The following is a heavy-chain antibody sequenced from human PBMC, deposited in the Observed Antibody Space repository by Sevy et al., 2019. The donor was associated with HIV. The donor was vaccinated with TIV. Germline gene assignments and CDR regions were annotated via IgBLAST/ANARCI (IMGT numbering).Heavy chain of an antibody. V-gene: IGHV3-9*01. D-gene: IGHD4-4*01. CDR2: ISWNSESI. CDR3: AKGGGAYRKYYYYMDV. J-gene: IGHJ6*03. CDR1: GFTFDDYA. Sequence: GGSLRLSCAASGFTFDDYAMHWVRQAPGKGLEWVSGISWNSESIGYADSVKGRFTISRDNAKNSLYLQMNSLRAEDTALYYCAKGGGAYRKYYYYMDVWGKGTTVTVSS.